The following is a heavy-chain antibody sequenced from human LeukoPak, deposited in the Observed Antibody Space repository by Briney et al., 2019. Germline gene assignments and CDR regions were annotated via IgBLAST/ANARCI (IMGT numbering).Heavy chain of an antibody. Sequence: SETLSLTCTVSGGSISSSSYYWGWIRQPPGKGLEWIGSIYYSGSTYYNPSLKSRVTISVDTSKNQFSLKLSSVTAADTAVYYCARPAYSYPLSFGFFDYWGQGALVIVSS. J-gene: IGHJ4*02. CDR1: GGSISSSSYY. D-gene: IGHD5-18*01. CDR3: ARPAYSYPLSFGFFDY. CDR2: IYYSGST. V-gene: IGHV4-39*01.